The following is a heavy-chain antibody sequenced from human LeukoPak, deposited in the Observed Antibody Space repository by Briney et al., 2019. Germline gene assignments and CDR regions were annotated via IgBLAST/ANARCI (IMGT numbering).Heavy chain of an antibody. CDR1: GGSISSGGYY. Sequence: PSETLSLTCTVSGGSISSGGYYWSWIRQHPGKGLEWIGYIYYSGSTYYNPSLKSRVTISVDTSKNQFSLKLSSVTAADTAVYCCARADYYDSSGYSYWGQGTLVTVSS. CDR2: IYYSGST. V-gene: IGHV4-31*03. J-gene: IGHJ4*02. CDR3: ARADYYDSSGYSY. D-gene: IGHD3-22*01.